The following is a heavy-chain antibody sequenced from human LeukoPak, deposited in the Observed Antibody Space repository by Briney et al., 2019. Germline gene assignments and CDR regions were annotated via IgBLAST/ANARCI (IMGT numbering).Heavy chain of an antibody. Sequence: GGSLRLSCAASGFTVSSNYMSWVRQAPGKGLEWVSVIYSGGSTYYADSMKGRFTISRDNSKNTLYLQMNSLRAEDTAVYYCARAFGPNYYDSSGYYPDAFDIWGQGTMVTVSS. D-gene: IGHD3-22*01. J-gene: IGHJ3*02. V-gene: IGHV3-66*01. CDR3: ARAFGPNYYDSSGYYPDAFDI. CDR1: GFTVSSNY. CDR2: IYSGGST.